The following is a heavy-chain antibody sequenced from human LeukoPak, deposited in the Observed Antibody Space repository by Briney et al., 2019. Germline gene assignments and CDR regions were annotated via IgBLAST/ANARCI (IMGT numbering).Heavy chain of an antibody. D-gene: IGHD1-1*01. Sequence: GESLKISCKGSGYSFASYWIGWVRQMPGKGLEWMGIIYPGDSDTRYSPSFQGQVTISADKSISTAYLQWSSLKASDTAMYYCARQAGTTYYYYYYMDVWGKGTTVTVSS. J-gene: IGHJ6*03. CDR3: ARQAGTTYYYYYYMDV. V-gene: IGHV5-51*01. CDR2: IYPGDSDT. CDR1: GYSFASYW.